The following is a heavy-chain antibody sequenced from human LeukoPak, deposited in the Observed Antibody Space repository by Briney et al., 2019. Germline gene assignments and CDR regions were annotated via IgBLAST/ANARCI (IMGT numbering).Heavy chain of an antibody. V-gene: IGHV4-59*01. J-gene: IGHJ4*02. CDR3: ARAPFVEYNTAFLV. Sequence: PSETLSLTCTVSGGSISSYYWSWIRQPPGKGLEWIGYIYYSGTTNYNPSLKSRVTISVDTSKNQFSLRLSSVTAADTAVYHCARAPFVEYNTAFLVWGQGTLVTVSS. CDR2: IYYSGTT. D-gene: IGHD3-3*01. CDR1: GGSISSYY.